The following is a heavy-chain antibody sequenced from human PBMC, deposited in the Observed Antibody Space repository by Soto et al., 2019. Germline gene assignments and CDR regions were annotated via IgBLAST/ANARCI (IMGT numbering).Heavy chain of an antibody. D-gene: IGHD2-2*01. CDR3: AREKKHQSLGGRFGMDV. CDR2: IGSSGGYI. J-gene: IGHJ6*01. CDR1: GFIFRDFS. V-gene: IGHV3-21*01. Sequence: SLRLSCAVSGFIFRDFSINWVLQAPGKGLEWVASIGSSGGYIFYADSVKGRFTISRDNAKKSLDLQIKSLRAEDTAVYYCAREKKHQSLGGRFGMDVWGQGTTVTVSS.